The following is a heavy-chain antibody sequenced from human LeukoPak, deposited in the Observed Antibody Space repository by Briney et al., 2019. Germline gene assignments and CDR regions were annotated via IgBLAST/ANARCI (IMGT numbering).Heavy chain of an antibody. Sequence: GGSLRLSCAASGFTFSSFEMNWVRQAPGKGLEWVSYISSSGSTIYYADPVKGRFTISRDNAKNSLYRQMNSLRAEDTAVYYCARVLYGGPDYWGQGTLVTVSS. CDR1: GFTFSSFE. CDR3: ARVLYGGPDY. D-gene: IGHD5-12*01. J-gene: IGHJ4*02. V-gene: IGHV3-48*03. CDR2: ISSSGSTI.